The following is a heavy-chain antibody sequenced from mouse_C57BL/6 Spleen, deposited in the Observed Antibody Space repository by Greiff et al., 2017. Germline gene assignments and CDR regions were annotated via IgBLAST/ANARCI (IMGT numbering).Heavy chain of an antibody. J-gene: IGHJ4*01. V-gene: IGHV1-55*01. Sequence: QVQLQQPGAELVKPGASVKMSCKASGYTFTSYWITWVKQRPGQGLEWIGDIYPGSGSTNYNETFKSKATLTVDTSSSTAYMQLSSLTSEDSAVYYCASGPPIYYDYPYYYAMDYWGQGTSVTVSS. CDR1: GYTFTSYW. CDR3: ASGPPIYYDYPYYYAMDY. D-gene: IGHD2-4*01. CDR2: IYPGSGST.